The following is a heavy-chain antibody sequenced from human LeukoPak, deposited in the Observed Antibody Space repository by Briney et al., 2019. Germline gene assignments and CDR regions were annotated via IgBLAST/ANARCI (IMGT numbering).Heavy chain of an antibody. CDR1: GFTFVDYA. D-gene: IGHD6-13*01. CDR3: AKGSAAGSPPRDY. V-gene: IGHV3-9*01. CDR2: ISWNSGSI. Sequence: SLTLSCAASGFTFVDYAMHWVRQAPGKGLEWVSGISWNSGSIGYADSVKGRFTISRDNAKNSLYLQMNSLRAEDTALYYCAKGSAAGSPPRDYWGQGTLVTVSS. J-gene: IGHJ4*02.